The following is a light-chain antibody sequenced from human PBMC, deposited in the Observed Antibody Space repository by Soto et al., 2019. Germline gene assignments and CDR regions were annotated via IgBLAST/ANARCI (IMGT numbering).Light chain of an antibody. Sequence: DIQMTQYTASLSASVVDRVTSTCRASLPISNYLAWYQQKPGKIPNLLIYAASTLQAGVPSRFSGSGSGTDFTLTISSLEPEDFAVYYCQQRSNWPITFAQGTRLEI. J-gene: IGKJ5*01. CDR3: QQRSNWPIT. CDR2: AAS. V-gene: IGKV1-27*01. CDR1: LPISNY.